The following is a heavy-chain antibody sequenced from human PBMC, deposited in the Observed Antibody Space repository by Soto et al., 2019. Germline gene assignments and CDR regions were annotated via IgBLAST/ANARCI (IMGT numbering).Heavy chain of an antibody. J-gene: IGHJ4*02. CDR3: ARAEEARYCSGGSCLDY. CDR1: RGSRSSGGYY. Sequence: SETLSLTFTVSRGSRSSGGYYWSWIRQHPGKGLEWIGYIYYSGSTYYNPSLKSRVTISVDTSKNQFSLTLSSVTAADTAVYYCARAEEARYCSGGSCLDYWGQGTRVTDSS. CDR2: IYYSGST. D-gene: IGHD2-15*01. V-gene: IGHV4-31*03.